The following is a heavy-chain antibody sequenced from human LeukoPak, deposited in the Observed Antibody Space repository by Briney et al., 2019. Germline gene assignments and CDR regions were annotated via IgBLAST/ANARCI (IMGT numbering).Heavy chain of an antibody. D-gene: IGHD3-9*01. CDR3: ARSNILTAGVFDY. Sequence: ASVKVSCKASGYTFTGYYMHWVRQAPGQGLEWMGRINPNSGGTNYAQKFQGRVTMTRDTSISTAYMELSRLRSDDTAAYYCARSNILTAGVFDYWGQGTLVTVSS. V-gene: IGHV1-2*06. CDR1: GYTFTGYY. J-gene: IGHJ4*02. CDR2: INPNSGGT.